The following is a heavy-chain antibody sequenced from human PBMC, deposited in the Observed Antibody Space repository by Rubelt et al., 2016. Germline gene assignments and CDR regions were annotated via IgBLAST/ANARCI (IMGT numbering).Heavy chain of an antibody. CDR1: GCSISSSSYY. CDR3: ARDPRAGTTSFDY. V-gene: IGHV4-39*07. J-gene: IGHJ4*02. Sequence: QLQLQESGPGLVKPSETLSLTCTVSGCSISSSSYYWGWIRQPPGKGLEWIGRNYYSGSTSDNPSLKSRRTTSVATSKNQFSLKLSSVTAADTAVYYCARDPRAGTTSFDYWGQGTLVTVSS. D-gene: IGHD1-7*01. CDR2: NYYSGST.